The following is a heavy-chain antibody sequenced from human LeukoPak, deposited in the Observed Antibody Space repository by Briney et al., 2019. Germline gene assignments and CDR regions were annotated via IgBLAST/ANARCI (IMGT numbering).Heavy chain of an antibody. D-gene: IGHD1-14*01. Sequence: PGGSLRLSCVASGFSIYTYGMNWVRQAPGKGLEWVATISDDGLNTYYSDSVKGRFTISRDDSNNALSLKMTSLRSEDTAIYYCARRALRGQTVRGGHHLGPWGLGTLVAVSS. CDR1: GFSIYTYG. CDR2: ISDDGLNT. CDR3: ARRALRGQTVRGGHHLGP. V-gene: IGHV3-30*03. J-gene: IGHJ5*02.